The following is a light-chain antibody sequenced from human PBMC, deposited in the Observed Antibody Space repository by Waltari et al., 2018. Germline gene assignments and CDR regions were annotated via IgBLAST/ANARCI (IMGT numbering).Light chain of an antibody. CDR3: QKYNSAPEIT. V-gene: IGKV1-27*01. CDR1: QGISNS. Sequence: DIQMTQSPSSLSASVGDRVTITGRAIQGISNSLAWYQQKPGTVPKLLIYGASTLQSGVPSRFSGSGSGTDFTLTISSLQPEDVATYYCQKYNSAPEITFGGGTKVEIK. CDR2: GAS. J-gene: IGKJ4*01.